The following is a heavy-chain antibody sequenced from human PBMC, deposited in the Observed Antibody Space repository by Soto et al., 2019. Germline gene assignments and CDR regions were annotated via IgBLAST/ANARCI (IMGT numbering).Heavy chain of an antibody. CDR3: ARDRITTRVDAFDL. V-gene: IGHV1-69*08. D-gene: IGHD3-3*01. Sequence: QVQLVQSGAEVRKPGSSVKVSCKAPGGTFSTYIISWVRQAPGQGLEWMGRIIPIPDITNYAQKFQGRVTVTADRSTSTAYMEPTSLKSEDTAVYYCARDRITTRVDAFDLWGQGTMVTVSS. CDR2: IIPIPDIT. CDR1: GGTFSTYI. J-gene: IGHJ3*01.